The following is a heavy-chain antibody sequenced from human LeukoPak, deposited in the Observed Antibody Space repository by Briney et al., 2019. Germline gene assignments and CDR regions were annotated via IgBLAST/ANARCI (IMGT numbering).Heavy chain of an antibody. CDR1: GGSINNGDYS. CDR2: VYYGGST. D-gene: IGHD2-15*01. J-gene: IGHJ4*02. Sequence: PSETLSLTCIVSGGSINNGDYSWNWIRQPPGKGLAWIGYVYYGGSTSYSPSLKSRVTISVDTSKNQYSLKLSSVTAADTAVYYCARGRGCSGGSCYADYWGQGTLVTVSS. CDR3: ARGRGCSGGSCYADY. V-gene: IGHV4-61*08.